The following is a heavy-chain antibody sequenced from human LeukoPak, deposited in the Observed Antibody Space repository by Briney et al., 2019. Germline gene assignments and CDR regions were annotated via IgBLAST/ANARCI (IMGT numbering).Heavy chain of an antibody. V-gene: IGHV1-2*02. CDR2: INPNSGGT. CDR3: AREFYYYDSSGYYENWLDP. Sequence: ASVKVSCKASGYTFTGYYMHWVRQAPGQGLEWMGWINPNSGGTNYAQKFQGRVTMTRDTSISTAYMELSRLRSDDTAVYYCAREFYYYDSSGYYENWLDPWGQGTLVTVSS. J-gene: IGHJ5*02. CDR1: GYTFTGYY. D-gene: IGHD3-22*01.